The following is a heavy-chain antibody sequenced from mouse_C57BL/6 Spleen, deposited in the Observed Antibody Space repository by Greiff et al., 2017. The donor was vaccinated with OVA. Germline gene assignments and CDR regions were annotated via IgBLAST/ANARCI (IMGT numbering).Heavy chain of an antibody. CDR2: INPNYGTT. CDR3: ASDYGYDGGFAD. J-gene: IGHJ3*01. CDR1: GYSFTDSN. D-gene: IGHD2-14*01. V-gene: IGHV1-39*01. Sequence: LVESGPELVKPGASVKISCKASGYSFTDSNMNWVKQSNGQSLEWIGVINPNYGTTSYNQKFKGKATLTVDQSSSTAYMQISSLTAEDSAVYDCASDYGYDGGFADWGQGTLVTVSA.